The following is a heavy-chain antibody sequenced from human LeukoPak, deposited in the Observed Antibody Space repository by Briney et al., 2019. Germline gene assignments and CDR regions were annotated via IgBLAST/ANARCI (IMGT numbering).Heavy chain of an antibody. J-gene: IGHJ4*02. CDR2: VYSGGQT. Sequence: GGSLRLSCAASGFTVNSKYMSWVRQAPGTGLEWVSVVYSGGQTYYADSVKGRFTISRDNSKNTLYLQMNSLRAEDTAVYYCARDYGDYAPRFDYWGQGTLVTVSS. CDR3: ARDYGDYAPRFDY. V-gene: IGHV3-66*01. D-gene: IGHD4-17*01. CDR1: GFTVNSKY.